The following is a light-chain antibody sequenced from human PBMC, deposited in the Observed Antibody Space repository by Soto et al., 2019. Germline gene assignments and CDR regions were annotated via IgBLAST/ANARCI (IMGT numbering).Light chain of an antibody. CDR2: AAS. Sequence: AIRMTQSPSSFSASAGDRVTITCRASQAISNSLAWYQQKPGKAPKLLIYAASTLQSGVPSRFSGSGSGTDFTLTISNLQPEDFATYYCQQSHTIPWTFGQGTKVDIK. CDR3: QQSHTIPWT. CDR1: QAISNS. V-gene: IGKV1-8*01. J-gene: IGKJ1*01.